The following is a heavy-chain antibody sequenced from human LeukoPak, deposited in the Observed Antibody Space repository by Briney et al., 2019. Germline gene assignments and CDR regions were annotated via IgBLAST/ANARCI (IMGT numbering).Heavy chain of an antibody. CDR2: INHSGST. J-gene: IGHJ4*02. D-gene: IGHD1-1*01. CDR3: ARSIPQRRGYFDY. CDR1: GGSFSGYY. V-gene: IGHV4-34*01. Sequence: SETLSLTCAVYGGSFSGYYWSWIRQPPGKGLEWIGEINHSGSTNYNPSLKSRVTISVDTSKNQFSLKLSSVTAADTAVYYCARSIPQRRGYFDYWGQGTLVTVSS.